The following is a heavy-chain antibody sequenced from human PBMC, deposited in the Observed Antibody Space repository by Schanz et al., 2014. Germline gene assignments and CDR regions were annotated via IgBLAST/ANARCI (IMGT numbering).Heavy chain of an antibody. D-gene: IGHD2-15*01. CDR3: ATGGISNVRYCFNGLDV. CDR2: FKSQFDGETA. V-gene: IGHV3-15*01. Sequence: EVQLVESGGGLVKPGGSLTLSCAASGFSISDAWMHWVRQAPGKGLEWVGRFKSQFDGETADYGAAVRGRFTISRDDSQNTLYLQMNSLESEDTGVYYCATGGISNVRYCFNGLDVWGQGTTVIVS. J-gene: IGHJ6*02. CDR1: GFSISDAW.